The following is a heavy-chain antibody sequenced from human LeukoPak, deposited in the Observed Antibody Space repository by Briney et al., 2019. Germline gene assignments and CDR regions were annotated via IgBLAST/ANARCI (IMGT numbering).Heavy chain of an antibody. CDR1: GFTFSSYS. CDR3: ARDFGHYYDSSGYPGWFDY. CDR2: ISSSSSYI. D-gene: IGHD3-22*01. J-gene: IGHJ4*02. Sequence: GGSLRPSCAASGFTFSSYSMNWVRQAPGKGLEWVSSISSSSSYIYYADSVKGRFTISRDNAKNSLYLQMNSLRAEDTAVYYCARDFGHYYDSSGYPGWFDYWGQETLVTVSS. V-gene: IGHV3-21*01.